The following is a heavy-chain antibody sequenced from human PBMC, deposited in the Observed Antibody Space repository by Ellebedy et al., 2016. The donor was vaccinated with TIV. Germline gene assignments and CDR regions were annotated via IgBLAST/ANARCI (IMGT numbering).Heavy chain of an antibody. Sequence: GGSLRLSCAASGFTFSAYWMHWVRQAPGKGLVWVSRIKSDGSSTNYADSVKGRFTISRDNAKNTLYLQMNSLRAEDTAVYYCASIRTDNDYWGQGTLVTVSS. V-gene: IGHV3-74*01. CDR3: ASIRTDNDY. D-gene: IGHD2-15*01. CDR1: GFTFSAYW. CDR2: IKSDGSST. J-gene: IGHJ4*02.